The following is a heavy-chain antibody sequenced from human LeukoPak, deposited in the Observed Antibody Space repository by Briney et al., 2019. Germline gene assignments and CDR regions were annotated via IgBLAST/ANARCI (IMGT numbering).Heavy chain of an antibody. J-gene: IGHJ4*02. Sequence: SETLSLTCTVSGGSISSYYWSWIRQPPGKGLEWIGYIYYSGSTNYNPSLKSRVTISVDTSKNQFSLKLSSVTAADTAVYYCARGYSSSWYVPLFDYWGQGTLVTVSS. CDR2: IYYSGST. CDR3: ARGYSSSWYVPLFDY. V-gene: IGHV4-59*01. D-gene: IGHD6-13*01. CDR1: GGSISSYY.